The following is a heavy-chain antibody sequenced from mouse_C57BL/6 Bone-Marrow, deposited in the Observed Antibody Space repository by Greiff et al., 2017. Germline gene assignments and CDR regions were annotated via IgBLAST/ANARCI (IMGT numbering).Heavy chain of an antibody. V-gene: IGHV5-4*01. D-gene: IGHD2-1*01. J-gene: IGHJ1*03. CDR1: GFTFSSYA. CDR2: ISDGGSYT. Sequence: EVQLVESGGGLVKPGGSLKLSCAASGFTFSSYAMSWVRQTPEKRLEWVATISDGGSYTYYPDNVKGRFTISRDNAKNNLYLQMSHLKSEDTAMYYCARDSIYYGNYGGYFDVWGTGTTVTVSS. CDR3: ARDSIYYGNYGGYFDV.